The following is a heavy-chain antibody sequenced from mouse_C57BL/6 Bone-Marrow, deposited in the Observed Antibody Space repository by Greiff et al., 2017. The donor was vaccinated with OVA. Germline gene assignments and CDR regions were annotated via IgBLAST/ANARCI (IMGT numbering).Heavy chain of an antibody. CDR1: GFNIKDDY. V-gene: IGHV14-4*01. CDR2: LDPENGDT. CDR3: TLTTVVATDYAMDY. J-gene: IGHJ4*01. D-gene: IGHD1-1*01. Sequence: EVQLQQSGAELVRPGASVKLSCTASGFNIKDDYMHWVKQRPEQGLEWIGWLDPENGDTEYASKFQGKATITADTSSNTAYLQLSSLTSEDTAVYYCTLTTVVATDYAMDYWGQGTSVTVSS.